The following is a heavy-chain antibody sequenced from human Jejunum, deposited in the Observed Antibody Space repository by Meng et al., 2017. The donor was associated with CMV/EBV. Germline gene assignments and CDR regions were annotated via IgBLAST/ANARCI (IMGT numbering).Heavy chain of an antibody. D-gene: IGHD3-3*01. J-gene: IGHJ6*02. CDR3: VRDFWSGYGGEYYYYGTDV. CDR2: IRTKAYAGTT. CDR1: A. Sequence: AMNWVRQAPGKGLEWVGFIRTKAYAGTTEYAASVRGRFTISRDGSKSIAYLQMNSLKTEDTAVYYCVRDFWSGYGGEYYYYGTDVWGQGTTVTVSS. V-gene: IGHV3-49*04.